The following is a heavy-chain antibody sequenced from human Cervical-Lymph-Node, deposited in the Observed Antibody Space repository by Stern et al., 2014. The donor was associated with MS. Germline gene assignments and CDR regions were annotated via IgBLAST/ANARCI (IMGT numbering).Heavy chain of an antibody. CDR1: GGPFSSYA. CDR2: IIPIFGAA. Sequence: VQLEESGAEVKKPGSSVKVSCTASGGPFSSYAIRWVRQAPGQGLEWMGGIIPIFGAANYAQKFQGRVTITADESTSTAYMELSSLRSEDTAVYYCARCNDSSGYYLDYWGQGTLVTVSS. V-gene: IGHV1-69*01. CDR3: ARCNDSSGYYLDY. J-gene: IGHJ4*02. D-gene: IGHD3-22*01.